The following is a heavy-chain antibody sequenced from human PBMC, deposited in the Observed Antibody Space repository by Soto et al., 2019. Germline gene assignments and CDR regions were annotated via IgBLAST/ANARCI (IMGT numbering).Heavy chain of an antibody. CDR1: GYSFTSYW. J-gene: IGHJ6*02. CDR2: IDPSDSYT. CDR3: AKQEKVETAVESLHAMDV. V-gene: IGHV5-10-1*01. Sequence: GESLKISCKGSGYSFTSYWISWVRQMPGKGLEWMGRIDPSDSYTNYSPSFQGHVTISADKSISTAYLQWSSLKASDTAMYYCAKQEKVETAVESLHAMDVWAQGNTVTVSS. D-gene: IGHD5-18*01.